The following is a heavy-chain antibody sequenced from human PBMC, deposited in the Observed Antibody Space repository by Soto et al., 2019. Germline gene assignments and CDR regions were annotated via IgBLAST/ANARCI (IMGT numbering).Heavy chain of an antibody. D-gene: IGHD3-9*01. CDR2: INPNSGGT. Sequence: ASVKVSCKASGYTFTGYYMHWVRQAPGQGLEWMGWINPNSGGTNYAQKFQGWVTMTRDTSISTAYMELSRLRSDDTAVYYCARGKEYYDILTGYYPGYYFDYWGQGTLVTVSS. CDR1: GYTFTGYY. V-gene: IGHV1-2*04. CDR3: ARGKEYYDILTGYYPGYYFDY. J-gene: IGHJ4*02.